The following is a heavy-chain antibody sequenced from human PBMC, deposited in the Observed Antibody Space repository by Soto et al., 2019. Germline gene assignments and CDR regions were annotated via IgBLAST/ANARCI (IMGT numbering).Heavy chain of an antibody. CDR1: GGTFGSYA. D-gene: IGHD2-15*01. CDR3: ARGRLGYCSGGSCYKDNWFDP. Sequence: ASVKVSCKASGGTFGSYAISWVRQAPGQGLEWMGGIIPIFGTANYAQKFQGRVTITADESTSTAYMELSSLRSEDTAVYYCARGRLGYCSGGSCYKDNWFDPWGQGTLVTVSS. CDR2: IIPIFGTA. J-gene: IGHJ5*02. V-gene: IGHV1-69*13.